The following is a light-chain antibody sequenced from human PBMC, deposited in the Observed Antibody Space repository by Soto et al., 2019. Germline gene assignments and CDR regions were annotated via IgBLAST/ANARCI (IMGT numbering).Light chain of an antibody. J-gene: IGKJ3*01. CDR2: GAS. CDR1: QSVSSSY. V-gene: IGKV3-20*01. Sequence: GERATLSSRASQSVSSSYLAWYHQKPRPAPRLRIYGASSRATGIPDRFSGSGSGTDFTLTISRMEPEDFAVYYCQVYGGARTFGPGTKVDIK. CDR3: QVYGGART.